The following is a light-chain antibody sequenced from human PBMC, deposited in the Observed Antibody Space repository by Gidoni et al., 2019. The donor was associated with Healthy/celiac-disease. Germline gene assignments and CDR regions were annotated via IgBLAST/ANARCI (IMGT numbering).Light chain of an antibody. J-gene: IGKJ2*01. CDR3: QQSYSNPPMYT. Sequence: DIQMTQSPSSLSASVGDRVTITCRASQSISSYLNWYQQKQGKAPKLLIYAASSLQSGVPSRLSGSGSGTDFTLTVSSLQPEDFATYYCQQSYSNPPMYTFGQGTKLEIK. CDR2: AAS. CDR1: QSISSY. V-gene: IGKV1-39*01.